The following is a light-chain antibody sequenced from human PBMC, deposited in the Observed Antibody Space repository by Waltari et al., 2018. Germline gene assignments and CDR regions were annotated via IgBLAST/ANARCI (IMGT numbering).Light chain of an antibody. CDR2: KAS. Sequence: DIQMTQSPSVLSASVGDRVPITCRASQSISSWLAWYPQKPGKGPKLRIYKASTLESGVASRFSGSGIGTEFSLTINTLQPDDFATYYCQQYNSYSRTFGGGTKVGIK. V-gene: IGKV1-5*03. J-gene: IGKJ4*01. CDR3: QQYNSYSRT. CDR1: QSISSW.